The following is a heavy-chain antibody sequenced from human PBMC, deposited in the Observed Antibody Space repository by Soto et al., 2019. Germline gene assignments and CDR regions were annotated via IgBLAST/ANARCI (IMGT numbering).Heavy chain of an antibody. Sequence: GAAVKVSCKASGYTFTSYYMHWVRQAPGQGLEWMGIINPSGGSTSYAQKFQGRVTMTRDTSTSTVYMELSSLRSEDTAVYYCARGHPRDGYNQLYYGMDVWGQGTTVTVSS. CDR1: GYTFTSYY. CDR3: ARGHPRDGYNQLYYGMDV. V-gene: IGHV1-46*01. J-gene: IGHJ6*02. D-gene: IGHD5-12*01. CDR2: INPSGGST.